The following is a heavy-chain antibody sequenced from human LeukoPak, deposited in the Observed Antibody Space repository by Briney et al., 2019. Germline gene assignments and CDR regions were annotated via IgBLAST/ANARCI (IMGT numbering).Heavy chain of an antibody. CDR1: EYIFTDYY. V-gene: IGHV1-2*02. D-gene: IGHD3-9*01. CDR2: INPHSGGT. CDR3: ARGGDNYDILTQ. Sequence: ASMKVSCKASEYIFTDYYIHWVRQAPGQGLEWMGWINPHSGGTSYAQKFQDRVTMTGDTSISTAYMELSRLISDDTAIYYCARGGDNYDILTQWGQGTLVTVSS. J-gene: IGHJ4*02.